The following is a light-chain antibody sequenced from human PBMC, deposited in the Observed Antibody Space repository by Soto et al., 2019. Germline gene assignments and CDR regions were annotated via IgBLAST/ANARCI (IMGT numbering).Light chain of an antibody. Sequence: DIQMTQSPSTLSASVGERVTITCRASQTISGWLAWYQQRPGKAPNVLIFDASTLESGVPSRFSGSGAATEFTLTISGLQSDDFATYYCQQYKDYVWTFGQGTKVDIK. J-gene: IGKJ1*01. CDR1: QTISGW. V-gene: IGKV1-5*01. CDR3: QQYKDYVWT. CDR2: DAS.